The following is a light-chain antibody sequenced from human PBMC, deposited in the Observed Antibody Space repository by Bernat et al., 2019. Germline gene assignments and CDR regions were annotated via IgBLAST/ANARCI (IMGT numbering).Light chain of an antibody. CDR3: QQYDNLPIT. CDR2: DAS. CDR1: QDISNY. J-gene: IGKJ5*01. Sequence: DIQMTQSPSSLSASVGDRVTITCQASQDISNYLNWYQQKPGKAPKLLIYDASNLETGVPSRFSGSGSGTDFTFTISSLHPEDIATYYSQQYDNLPITFGQGTRLEIK. V-gene: IGKV1-33*01.